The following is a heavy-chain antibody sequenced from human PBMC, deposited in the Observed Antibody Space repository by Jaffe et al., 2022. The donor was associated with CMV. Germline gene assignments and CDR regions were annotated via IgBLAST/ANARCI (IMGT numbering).Heavy chain of an antibody. CDR2: IIPILGIA. CDR1: GGTFSSYA. CDR3: ARDPGLLLWFGELI. D-gene: IGHD3-10*01. Sequence: QVQLVQSGAEVKKPGSSVKVSCKASGGTFSSYAISWVRQAPGQGLEWMGRIIPILGIANYAQKFQGRVTITADKSTSTAYMELSSLRSEDTAVYYCARDPGLLLWFGELIWGQGTLVTVSS. V-gene: IGHV1-69*09. J-gene: IGHJ4*02.